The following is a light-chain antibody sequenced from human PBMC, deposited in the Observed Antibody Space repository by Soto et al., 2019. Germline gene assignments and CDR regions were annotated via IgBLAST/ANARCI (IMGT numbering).Light chain of an antibody. Sequence: ETVMTQSPATLSGSAGERATLCCRTSQSVSSNLAGYQQKPGQAPRLLIYGASTRATGIPAMFSGSGSGTEFTLTISSLQSEDFAVYYCQQYYDWPITFGQGTRLEIK. J-gene: IGKJ5*01. V-gene: IGKV3-15*01. CDR1: QSVSSN. CDR2: GAS. CDR3: QQYYDWPIT.